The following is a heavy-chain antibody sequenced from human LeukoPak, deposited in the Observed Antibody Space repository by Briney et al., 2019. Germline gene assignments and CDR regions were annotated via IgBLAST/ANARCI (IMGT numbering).Heavy chain of an antibody. CDR3: ARGLTRVYQYSSSWYWLGVVWFDP. D-gene: IGHD6-13*01. J-gene: IGHJ5*02. CDR1: GVSISTRNYY. V-gene: IGHV4-39*07. CDR2: IFYSGST. Sequence: SETLSLTCTVSGVSISTRNYYWGWIRQPPGKGLEWIGNIFYSGSTNYNPSLKSRVTISVDTSKNQFSLKLSSVTAADTAVYYCARGLTRVYQYSSSWYWLGVVWFDPWGQGTLVTVSS.